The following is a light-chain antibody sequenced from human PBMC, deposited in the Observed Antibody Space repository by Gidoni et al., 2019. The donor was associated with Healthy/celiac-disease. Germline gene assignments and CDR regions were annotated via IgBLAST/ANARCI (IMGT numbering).Light chain of an antibody. Sequence: QSALTQPASVSGSPGQSITISCTGTRSDVGGYNYVSWYHKHPGKAPKLMIYEVSNRPSGVSNRFSGSKSGNTASLTISGLQAEDEADYYCSSYTSSSTVFGTGTKVTVL. J-gene: IGLJ1*01. CDR2: EVS. CDR1: RSDVGGYNY. CDR3: SSYTSSSTV. V-gene: IGLV2-14*01.